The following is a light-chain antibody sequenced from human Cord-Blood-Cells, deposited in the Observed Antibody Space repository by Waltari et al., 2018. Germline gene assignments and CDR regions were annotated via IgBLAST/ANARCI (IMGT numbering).Light chain of an antibody. CDR3: GADHGSGSNFVYV. CDR1: SGYSNYK. Sequence: QPVLTQPPSASASLGASVTLTCTLSSGYSNYKVDWYQQRPGKGPRFVMRVGTGGIVGSKGDGSPDRCSVLGSGLNRYLTIKNIQEEDESDYHCGADHGSGSNFVYVFGTGTKVTVL. V-gene: IGLV9-49*01. J-gene: IGLJ1*01. CDR2: VGTGGIVG.